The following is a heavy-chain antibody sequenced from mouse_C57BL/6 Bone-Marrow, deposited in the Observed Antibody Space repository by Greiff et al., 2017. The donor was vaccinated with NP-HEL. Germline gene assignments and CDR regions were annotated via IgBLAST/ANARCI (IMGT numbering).Heavy chain of an antibody. CDR3: TRSSMGGGFAY. J-gene: IGHJ3*01. V-gene: IGHV1-15*01. Sequence: QVQLQQSGAELVRPGASVTLSCKASGYTFTDYEMHWVKQTPVHGLEWIGAIDPETGGTAYNQKFKGKAILTADKSSSTAYMGLRSLTSEDSAVYYCTRSSMGGGFAYWGQGTLVTVSA. CDR1: GYTFTDYE. D-gene: IGHD2-10*02. CDR2: IDPETGGT.